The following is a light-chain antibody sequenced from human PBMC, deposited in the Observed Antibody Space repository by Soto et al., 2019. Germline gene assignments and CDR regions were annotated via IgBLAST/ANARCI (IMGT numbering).Light chain of an antibody. V-gene: IGKV1-39*01. J-gene: IGKJ1*01. CDR1: LTIGDS. CDR3: QQTYNLPRT. CDR2: GAS. Sequence: DIRMTQSPSSLSASVGDRVTITCRASLTIGDSLSWFQQKVGKPPTLLTYGASALQSGVPARFSGSGSGTDFTLTINNMQREDFATYYCQQTYNLPRTFGQGTKVDNK.